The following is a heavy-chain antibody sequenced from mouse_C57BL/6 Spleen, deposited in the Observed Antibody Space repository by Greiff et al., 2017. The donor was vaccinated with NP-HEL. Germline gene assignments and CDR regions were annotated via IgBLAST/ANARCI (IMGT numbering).Heavy chain of an antibody. CDR3: ASWRDYDSYYFDY. Sequence: EVQLQQSGPELVKPGASVKISCKASGYTFTDYYMNWVKQSHGKSLEWIGDINPNNGGTSYNQKFKGKATLTVDKSSSTAYMELRSLTSEDSAVYYCASWRDYDSYYFDYWGQGTTLTVSS. V-gene: IGHV1-26*01. J-gene: IGHJ2*01. D-gene: IGHD2-4*01. CDR2: INPNNGGT. CDR1: GYTFTDYY.